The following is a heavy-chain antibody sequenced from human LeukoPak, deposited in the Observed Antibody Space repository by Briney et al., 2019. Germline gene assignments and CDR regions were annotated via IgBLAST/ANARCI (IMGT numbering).Heavy chain of an antibody. CDR1: GFTFSSYS. D-gene: IGHD3-10*01. J-gene: IGHJ4*02. V-gene: IGHV3-23*01. CDR2: ISGTGGGT. CDR3: AKALPRMWFGELEGFDH. Sequence: PGGSLRLSCAASGFTFSSYSMNWVRQAPGKGLEWVSTISGTGGGTYYADSVKGRLTISRDISKNTLYVQMNSLRVEDTAVYYCAKALPRMWFGELEGFDHWGQGALVTVSS.